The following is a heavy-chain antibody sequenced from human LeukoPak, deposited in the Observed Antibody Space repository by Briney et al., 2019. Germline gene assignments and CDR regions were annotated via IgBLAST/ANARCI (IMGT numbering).Heavy chain of an antibody. CDR2: KKQDGSEK. CDR3: ARDEHQYYHASTGRFDY. Sequence: GGSLRLSCAASGFTFSSYWMGWVRQAPGKGLEWVVNKKQDGSEKYYVDSVKGRFTISRDNAKNSLYLQMNFLRAEDTAVYYCARDEHQYYHASTGRFDYWGQGILVTVSS. CDR1: GFTFSSYW. J-gene: IGHJ4*02. D-gene: IGHD3-10*01. V-gene: IGHV3-7*04.